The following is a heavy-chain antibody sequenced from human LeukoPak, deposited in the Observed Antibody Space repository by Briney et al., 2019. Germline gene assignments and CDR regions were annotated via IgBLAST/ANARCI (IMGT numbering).Heavy chain of an antibody. CDR2: IIPIFGTA. CDR1: GGTFSSYA. V-gene: IGHV1-69*05. Sequence: SVKVSCKASGGTFSSYAISWVRQAPGQGLEWMGGIIPIFGTANYAQKFQGRVTITTDESTSTAYIELSSLRSEDTAVYYCARDNFRGITIFGVVTTNWFDPWGQGTLVTVSS. J-gene: IGHJ5*02. CDR3: ARDNFRGITIFGVVTTNWFDP. D-gene: IGHD3-3*01.